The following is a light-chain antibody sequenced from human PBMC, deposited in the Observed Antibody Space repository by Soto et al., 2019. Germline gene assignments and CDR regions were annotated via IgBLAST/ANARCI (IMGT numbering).Light chain of an antibody. CDR3: SSFAGNNNLV. V-gene: IGLV2-8*01. CDR2: EVS. Sequence: QSALTQPPSASGSHGQSVTMSCTGTGSDVVGYNYVSWYQQHPGKAPKLMISEVSKRPSGVPDRFSGSKSGNTASLTVSGLQAEDEADYYCSSFAGNNNLVFGGGTKLTV. CDR1: GSDVVGYNY. J-gene: IGLJ2*01.